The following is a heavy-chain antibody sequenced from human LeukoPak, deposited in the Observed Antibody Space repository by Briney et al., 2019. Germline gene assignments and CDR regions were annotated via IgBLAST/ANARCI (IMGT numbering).Heavy chain of an antibody. CDR1: GGSMSPFY. CDR3: AVNSTKHTFDI. V-gene: IGHV4-59*08. Sequence: ETLSLPSTVSGGSMSPFYWSWIRQSPGKEVEWIGSSYYSGGTNYNPSLKSRATISVDTSKNQFSLELSSVTAADTAVYYCAVNSTKHTFDIWGQGTMVTVSS. D-gene: IGHD1-1*01. J-gene: IGHJ3*02. CDR2: SYYSGGT.